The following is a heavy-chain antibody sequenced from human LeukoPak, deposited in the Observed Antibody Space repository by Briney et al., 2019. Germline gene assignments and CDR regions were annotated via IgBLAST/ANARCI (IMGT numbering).Heavy chain of an antibody. D-gene: IGHD2-15*01. CDR1: GFTFRSYG. V-gene: IGHV3-30*02. CDR3: ANGDCHGGRCSSGAH. J-gene: IGHJ4*02. Sequence: TGGSLTLSCTGSGFTFRSYGMHWVRQAPGKGLEWVAYTRDDASKTWYGGSVKGRFTISRDNSKNTLYLHMNSVRGEDTAMYYCANGDCHGGRCSSGAHWGQGTLVTVSS. CDR2: TRDDASKT.